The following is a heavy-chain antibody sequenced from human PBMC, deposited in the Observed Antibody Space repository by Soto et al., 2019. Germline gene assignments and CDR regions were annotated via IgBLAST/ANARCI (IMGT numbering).Heavy chain of an antibody. CDR1: GGSVSSGSYY. D-gene: IGHD5-12*01. V-gene: IGHV4-61*01. Sequence: ETLSLTCTVSGGSVSSGSYYWSWIRQPPGKGLEWIGYIYYSGSTNYNPSLKSRVTISVDTSKNQFSLKLSSVTAADTAVHYCAREMATTRLFDYWGQGTLVTVSS. CDR2: IYYSGST. J-gene: IGHJ4*02. CDR3: AREMATTRLFDY.